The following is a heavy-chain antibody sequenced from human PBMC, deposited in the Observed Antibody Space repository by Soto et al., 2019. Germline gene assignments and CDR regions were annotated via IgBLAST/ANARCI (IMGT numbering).Heavy chain of an antibody. V-gene: IGHV4-31*03. CDR2: IYYSGST. Sequence: PSETLSLTCTVSGGSISSGGYYWSWIRQHPGKGLEWIGYIYYSGSTYYNPSLKSRVTISVDTSKNQFSLKLSSVTAADTAVYYCARVIRRGIAAAGSKYYFDYWGQGTLVTVSS. J-gene: IGHJ4*02. CDR1: GGSISSGGYY. CDR3: ARVIRRGIAAAGSKYYFDY. D-gene: IGHD6-13*01.